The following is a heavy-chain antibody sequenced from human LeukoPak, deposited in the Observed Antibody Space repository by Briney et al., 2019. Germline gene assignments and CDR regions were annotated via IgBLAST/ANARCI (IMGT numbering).Heavy chain of an antibody. Sequence: GGSLRLSCAASGFTFSSYEMNWVRQAPGKGLEWVSYISSSGTTIYYADSVKGRFTISRDNAKNSLYLQMNSLRAEDTAVYYCAKEGNTAMVSYYYYYAMDVWGQGTTVTVSS. CDR2: ISSSGTTI. CDR3: AKEGNTAMVSYYYYYAMDV. D-gene: IGHD5-18*01. CDR1: GFTFSSYE. J-gene: IGHJ6*02. V-gene: IGHV3-48*03.